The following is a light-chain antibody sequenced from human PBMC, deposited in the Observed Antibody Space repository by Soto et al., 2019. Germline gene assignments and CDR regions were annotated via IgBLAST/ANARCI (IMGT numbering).Light chain of an antibody. J-gene: IGLJ1*01. Sequence: QSALTQPRSVSGSPGQSVTISCTGTSSDVGGYNYVSWYQHHPGKAPKLMIYDVTKRPSGVPDRSSGSKSGNTASLTISGLQADDEADYYCCSYAGSYTFYVFGTGTRSPS. V-gene: IGLV2-11*01. CDR1: SSDVGGYNY. CDR3: CSYAGSYTFYV. CDR2: DVT.